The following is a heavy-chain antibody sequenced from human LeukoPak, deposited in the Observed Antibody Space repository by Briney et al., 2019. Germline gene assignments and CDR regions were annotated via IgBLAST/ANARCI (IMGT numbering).Heavy chain of an antibody. V-gene: IGHV4-34*01. CDR1: GGSFSGYY. Sequence: SETLSLTCAVYGGSFSGYYWSWIRQPPGKGLEWIGEINHSGSTNYNPSLKSRVTISVDTSKNQFSLKLSSVTAADTAVYYCARATIFGVVFLKENWFDPWGQGTLVTVSS. CDR3: ARATIFGVVFLKENWFDP. CDR2: INHSGST. D-gene: IGHD3-3*01. J-gene: IGHJ5*02.